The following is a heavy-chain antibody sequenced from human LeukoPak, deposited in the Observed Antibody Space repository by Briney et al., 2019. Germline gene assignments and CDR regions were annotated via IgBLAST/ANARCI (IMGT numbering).Heavy chain of an antibody. D-gene: IGHD4-23*01. J-gene: IGHJ4*02. CDR1: GGSFSGYY. CDR2: INHSGST. Sequence: SETLSLTCAVYGGSFSGYYWSWIRQPPGKWPEWIGEINHSGSTNYNPSLKSRVTISVDTSKNQFSLKLSSVTAADTAVYYCARVPSTTGVTIDYWGQGTLVTVSS. CDR3: ARVPSTTGVTIDY. V-gene: IGHV4-34*01.